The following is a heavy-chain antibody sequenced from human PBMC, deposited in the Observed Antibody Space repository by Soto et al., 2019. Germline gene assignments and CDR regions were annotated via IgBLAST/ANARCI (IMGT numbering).Heavy chain of an antibody. D-gene: IGHD3-10*01. CDR1: GVSIGSTNHY. V-gene: IGHV4-39*01. J-gene: IGHJ4*02. Sequence: QLQLQESGPGLVKPSETLSLICSVSGVSIGSTNHYWGWIRQPPGKGFEWIGIVHYTGQTYYNTSLXXXXXXSXDTXQNQLXLXXXXVTAADTSVXXXXRLPDVMVREFYFDSWGQGTLVTVSS. CDR3: XRLPDVMVREFYFDS. CDR2: VHYTGQT.